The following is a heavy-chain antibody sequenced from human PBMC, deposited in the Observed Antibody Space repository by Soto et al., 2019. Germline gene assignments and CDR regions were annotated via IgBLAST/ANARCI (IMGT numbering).Heavy chain of an antibody. J-gene: IGHJ6*02. CDR3: ARGSEGYGMDV. CDR2: INHSGST. Sequence: ASETLSLTCAVYGGSFSGYYWSWIRQPPGKGLEWIGEINHSGSTNYNPSLKSRVTISVDTSKNQFSLKLSSVTAADTAVYYCARGSEGYGMDVWGQGTTVTVSS. V-gene: IGHV4-34*01. CDR1: GGSFSGYY.